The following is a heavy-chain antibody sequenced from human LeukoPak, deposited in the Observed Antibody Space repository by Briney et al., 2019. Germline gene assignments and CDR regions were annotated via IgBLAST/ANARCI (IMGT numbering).Heavy chain of an antibody. V-gene: IGHV3-64*01. CDR2: ISSNGGST. CDR1: GFTFSSYA. Sequence: GGSLRLSCAASGFTFSSYAMHWVRQAPGKGLEYVSAISSNGGSTYYANSVKGRFTISRDNSKNTLYLQMGSLRAEDMAVYYCARSASMTTVTTGWFDPRGQGTLVTVSS. D-gene: IGHD4-17*01. J-gene: IGHJ5*02. CDR3: ARSASMTTVTTGWFDP.